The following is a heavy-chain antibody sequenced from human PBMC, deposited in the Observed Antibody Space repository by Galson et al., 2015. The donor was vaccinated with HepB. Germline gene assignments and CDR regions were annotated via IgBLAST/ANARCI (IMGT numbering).Heavy chain of an antibody. Sequence: SLRLSCAASGFTFSSYGMHWVRQAPGKGLEWVAVISYDGSNKYYADSVKGRFTISRDNSKNTLYLQMNSLRAEDTAVYYCAKDARYCSGGSCYPEYFQHWGQGTLVTVSS. CDR3: AKDARYCSGGSCYPEYFQH. D-gene: IGHD2-15*01. V-gene: IGHV3-30*18. CDR2: ISYDGSNK. CDR1: GFTFSSYG. J-gene: IGHJ1*01.